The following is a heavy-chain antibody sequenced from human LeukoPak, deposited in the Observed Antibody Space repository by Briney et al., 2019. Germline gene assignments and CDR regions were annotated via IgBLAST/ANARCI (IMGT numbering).Heavy chain of an antibody. CDR3: AKDHDYSSRPYYFDY. CDR2: ISGSGGTT. D-gene: IGHD6-19*01. Sequence: PVGSLRLSCAASGFTFSSYAMTWVRQAPGKGLEWVSGISGSGGTTYYADSVKGRFTISRDNSKNTLYLQMNSLRAEDTALYYCAKDHDYSSRPYYFDYWGQGTLVTVSS. CDR1: GFTFSSYA. V-gene: IGHV3-23*01. J-gene: IGHJ4*02.